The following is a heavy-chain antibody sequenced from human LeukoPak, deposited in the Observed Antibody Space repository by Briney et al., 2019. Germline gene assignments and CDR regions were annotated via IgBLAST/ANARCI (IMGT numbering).Heavy chain of an antibody. Sequence: ASVKVSCKASGYTFTSYYMHWVRQAPGQGLEWMGLINPSGGSTSYAQKFQGRVTMTRDTSTSTVYMELSSLRSEDTAVYYCARVPSTVVPAVGWFDPWGQGTLVTVSS. J-gene: IGHJ5*02. CDR1: GYTFTSYY. CDR3: ARVPSTVVPAVGWFDP. V-gene: IGHV1-46*01. D-gene: IGHD2-2*01. CDR2: INPSGGST.